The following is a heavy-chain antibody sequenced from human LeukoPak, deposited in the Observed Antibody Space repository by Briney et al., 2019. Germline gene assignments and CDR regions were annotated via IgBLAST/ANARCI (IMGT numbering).Heavy chain of an antibody. CDR1: GGSISSSSYY. CDR2: IYNSGST. J-gene: IGHJ5*02. V-gene: IGHV4-39*07. CDR3: ARGGPSSKYYDA. D-gene: IGHD4-11*01. Sequence: KPSETLSLTCTVSGGSISSSSYYWGWIRQPPGKGLEWIGSIYNSGSTYSPLLKSRVTMSIDTSKNQFSLKMSSVTAADTAVYYCARGGPSSKYYDAWGQGTLVTVSS.